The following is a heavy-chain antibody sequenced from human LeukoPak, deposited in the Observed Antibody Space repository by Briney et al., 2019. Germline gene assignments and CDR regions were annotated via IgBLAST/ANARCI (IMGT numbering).Heavy chain of an antibody. CDR1: GGSISSYY. CDR2: IFASGST. Sequence: PSETLSLTCTVSGGSISSYYWSWIRQPAGKGLEWIGRIFASGSTNYNPSLKSRVTISVDTSKNQFSLKLSSVTAADTAVYYCGRGGKYGTYPLYYYYGMDVWGQGTTVTVSS. D-gene: IGHD1-26*01. J-gene: IGHJ6*02. V-gene: IGHV4-4*07. CDR3: GRGGKYGTYPLYYYYGMDV.